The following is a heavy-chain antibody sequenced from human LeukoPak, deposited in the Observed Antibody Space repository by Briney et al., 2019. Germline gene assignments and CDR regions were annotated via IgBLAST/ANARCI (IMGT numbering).Heavy chain of an antibody. V-gene: IGHV1-69*06. CDR2: IIPIFGTA. CDR1: GGTFSSYA. CDR3: ARDQAIFGVVITNNWFDP. Sequence: SVKVSCKASGGTFSSYAISWVRQAPGQGLEWMGGIIPIFGTANYAQKFQGRVTITADKSTSTAYMELSSLRSGDTAVYYCARDQAIFGVVITNNWFDPWGQGTLVTVSS. D-gene: IGHD3-3*01. J-gene: IGHJ5*02.